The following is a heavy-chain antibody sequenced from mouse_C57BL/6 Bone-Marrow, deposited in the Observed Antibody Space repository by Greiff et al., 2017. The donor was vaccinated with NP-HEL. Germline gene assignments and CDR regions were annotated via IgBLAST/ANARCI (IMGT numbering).Heavy chain of an antibody. Sequence: SGAELVRPGASVTLSCKASGYTFTDYEMHWVKQTPVHGLEWIGAIDPETGGTAYIQKFKGKAILTADKSSSTAYMALRSLTSENSAVYYGTRSEGYYDYDKAYWGQGTRVTVSA. CDR2: IDPETGGT. J-gene: IGHJ3*01. CDR1: GYTFTDYE. D-gene: IGHD2-4*01. CDR3: TRSEGYYDYDKAY. V-gene: IGHV1-15*01.